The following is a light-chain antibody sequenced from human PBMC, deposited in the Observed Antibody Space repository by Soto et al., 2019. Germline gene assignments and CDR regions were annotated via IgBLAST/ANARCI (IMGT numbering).Light chain of an antibody. V-gene: IGKV1-39*01. Sequence: DIQMTQSPSSLSASVGDRVTITCRASQSIRRFLNWYQQKPGKAPKLLIYGASSLQSGVPSRFSGSGPGTDFTLTISSLQPEDFATYYCHQSYSTRVFGQGTKLEIK. CDR2: GAS. CDR3: HQSYSTRV. CDR1: QSIRRF. J-gene: IGKJ2*01.